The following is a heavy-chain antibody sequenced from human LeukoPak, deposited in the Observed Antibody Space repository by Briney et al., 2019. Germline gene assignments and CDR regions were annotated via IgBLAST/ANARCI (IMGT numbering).Heavy chain of an antibody. CDR3: VRGTPYYEVLTGYRHGWFDP. J-gene: IGHJ5*02. CDR1: DSSINTHHY. Sequence: SETLSLTCTVSDSSINTHHYWGWIRQPPGKGLEWIGSVYHTGSTYYNPSLNSRVSISVDTSKNQFSLKLTSVSATDTAVYYCVRGTPYYEVLTGYRHGWFDPWGQGILVIVSS. D-gene: IGHD3-9*01. CDR2: VYHTGST. V-gene: IGHV4-38-2*02.